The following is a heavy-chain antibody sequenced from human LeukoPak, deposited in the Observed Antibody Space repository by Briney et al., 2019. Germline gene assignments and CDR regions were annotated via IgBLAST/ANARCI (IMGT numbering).Heavy chain of an antibody. CDR3: ARGWYYDSSGDAFDI. CDR1: GFTFSSYS. D-gene: IGHD3-22*01. J-gene: IGHJ3*02. V-gene: IGHV3-48*01. Sequence: GGSLRLSRAASGFTFSSYSMNWVRQAPGKGLEWVSYISSSSSTIYYADSVKGRFTISRDNAKNSLYLQMNSLRAEDTAVYYCARGWYYDSSGDAFDIWGQGTMVTVSS. CDR2: ISSSSSTI.